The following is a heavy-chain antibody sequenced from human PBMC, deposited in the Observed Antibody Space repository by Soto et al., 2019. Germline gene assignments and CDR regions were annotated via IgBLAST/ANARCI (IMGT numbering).Heavy chain of an antibody. V-gene: IGHV3-21*06. J-gene: IGHJ4*02. CDR3: ARESEDLTSNFDY. Sequence: GGSLRLSCAASGFTFYTYAMNWVRQAPGKGLEWVSSISSTTNYIYYGDSMKGRFTISRDNAKNSLYLEMNSLRAEDTAVYYCARESEDLTSNFDYWGQGTLVTVSS. CDR1: GFTFYTYA. CDR2: ISSTTNYI.